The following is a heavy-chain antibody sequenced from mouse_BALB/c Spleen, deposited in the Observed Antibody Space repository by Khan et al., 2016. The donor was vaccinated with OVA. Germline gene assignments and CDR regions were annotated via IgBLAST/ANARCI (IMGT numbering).Heavy chain of an antibody. CDR1: GFSLTSFG. Sequence: QVQLKESGPGLVAPSQSLSITCTVSGFSLTSFGVNWVRQPPGKGLEWLGVIWGDGSTNYHSTLKSKQIVSKDNSKSQVFLKLISLQTDDTATYSYAKFTPDYYSMDYWGQGTSVTVSS. J-gene: IGHJ4*01. V-gene: IGHV2-3*01. CDR3: AKFTPDYYSMDY. CDR2: IWGDGST.